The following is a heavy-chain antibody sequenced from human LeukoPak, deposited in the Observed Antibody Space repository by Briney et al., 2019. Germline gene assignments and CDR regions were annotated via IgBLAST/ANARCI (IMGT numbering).Heavy chain of an antibody. CDR1: GFTFADYA. CDR2: ISWNSGSA. D-gene: IGHD6-19*01. V-gene: IGHV3-9*01. J-gene: IGHJ4*02. CDR3: VKGYSSAHYFNYFDY. Sequence: PGRSLRLSCAASGFTFADYAMHWVRQAPGKGLEWVSGISWNSGSASYADSLQGRFTISRDNSKNSVYLQMDSLRAEDTALYFCVKGYSSAHYFNYFDYWGQGTLVTVSS.